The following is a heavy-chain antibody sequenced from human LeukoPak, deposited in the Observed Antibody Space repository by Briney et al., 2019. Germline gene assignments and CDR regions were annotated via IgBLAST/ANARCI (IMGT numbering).Heavy chain of an antibody. Sequence: PSETLSLTCTVSGGSISSDYWNWIRQPPGKGLEWIGYIYYSGSTNYNVSLKSRVTISVDTSKKQFSLRLSSVTAADTAVYYCARGTMGAIHFDYWGQGTLVTVSS. CDR2: IYYSGST. J-gene: IGHJ4*02. CDR1: GGSISSDY. V-gene: IGHV4-59*01. CDR3: ARGTMGAIHFDY. D-gene: IGHD1-26*01.